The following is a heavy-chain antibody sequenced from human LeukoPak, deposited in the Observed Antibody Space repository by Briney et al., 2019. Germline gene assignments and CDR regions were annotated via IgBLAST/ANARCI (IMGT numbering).Heavy chain of an antibody. J-gene: IGHJ5*02. CDR3: AREYSSSWYNWFDP. CDR1: GGSFSGYY. D-gene: IGHD6-13*01. V-gene: IGHV4-59*01. Sequence: PSETLSLTCAVYGGSFSGYYWSWIRQPPGKGLEWIGYIYYSGSTNYNPSLKSRVTISVDTSKNQFSLKLSFVTAADTAVYYCAREYSSSWYNWFDPWGQGTLVTVSS. CDR2: IYYSGST.